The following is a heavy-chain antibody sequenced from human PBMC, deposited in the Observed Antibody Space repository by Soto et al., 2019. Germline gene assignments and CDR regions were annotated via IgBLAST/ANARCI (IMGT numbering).Heavy chain of an antibody. CDR1: GYTFTSYG. CDR2: INAANGDT. Sequence: ASVKVSCKASGYTFTSYGIHWVRQAPGQRLEWMGWINAANGDTKYSPKFQGRVTITRDTSASTAYMELSSLRSEDTAVYYCAREIVVVTHGAFDIWGQGTMVTVSS. D-gene: IGHD2-21*02. CDR3: AREIVVVTHGAFDI. V-gene: IGHV1-3*01. J-gene: IGHJ3*02.